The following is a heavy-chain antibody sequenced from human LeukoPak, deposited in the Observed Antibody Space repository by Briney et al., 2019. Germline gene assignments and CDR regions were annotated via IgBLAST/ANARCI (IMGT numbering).Heavy chain of an antibody. V-gene: IGHV3-30-3*01. CDR1: GFTFSSYA. Sequence: PGRSLRLSCAASGFTFSSYAMHRVRQAQGQGLEWVAVISYDGSNKYYADSVKGRFTISRDNSKNTLYLQMNSLRAEDTAVYYCARVALRGISAASADYWGQGTLVTVSS. CDR2: ISYDGSNK. CDR3: ARVALRGISAASADY. J-gene: IGHJ4*02. D-gene: IGHD6-13*01.